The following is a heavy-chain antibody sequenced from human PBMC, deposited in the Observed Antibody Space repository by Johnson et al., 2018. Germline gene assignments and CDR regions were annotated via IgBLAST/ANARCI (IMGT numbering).Heavy chain of an antibody. CDR2: ISYDGSNK. D-gene: IGHD2-21*01. V-gene: IGHV3-30*18. CDR3: AKDHRVFQEYFQH. J-gene: IGHJ1*01. CDR1: GFTFSSYG. Sequence: QVQLVQSGGGVVQPGRSLRLSCAASGFTFSSYGMHWVRQAPGKGLEWVAVISYDGSNKYYADSVKGRFTISRDNSKNTLYLQMNSLRAEDTAVYYCAKDHRVFQEYFQHWGQGTLVTVSS.